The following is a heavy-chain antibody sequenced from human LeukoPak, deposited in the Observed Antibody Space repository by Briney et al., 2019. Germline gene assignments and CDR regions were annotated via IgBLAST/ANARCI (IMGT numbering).Heavy chain of an antibody. CDR2: ITSSSSYL. V-gene: IGHV3-21*04. Sequence: GGSLRLSCAASGFTFRSYSMNWVRQSPGKGLEWVSSITSSSSYLFYADSVKGRFTISRDNAKNSLYLQMNSLRAEDTAVYYCARGGPKQQLYYWGQGTLVTVSS. J-gene: IGHJ4*02. CDR1: GFTFRSYS. D-gene: IGHD6-13*01. CDR3: ARGGPKQQLYY.